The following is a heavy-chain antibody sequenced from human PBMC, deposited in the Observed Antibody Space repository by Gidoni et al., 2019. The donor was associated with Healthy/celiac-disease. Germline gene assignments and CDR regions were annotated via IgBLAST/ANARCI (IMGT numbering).Heavy chain of an antibody. CDR3: ARGGTTQQFDP. CDR1: GGSISSSNW. Sequence: QVQLQESGPGLVKPSGTLSLTCAVSGGSISSSNWWSWVRQPPGKGLEWLGEIYPSGSTNYNPSLKSRFTISVDKSKNQFSLKLSSVTAADTAVYYCARGGTTQQFDPWGQGTLVTVSS. J-gene: IGHJ5*02. D-gene: IGHD2-15*01. V-gene: IGHV4-4*02. CDR2: IYPSGST.